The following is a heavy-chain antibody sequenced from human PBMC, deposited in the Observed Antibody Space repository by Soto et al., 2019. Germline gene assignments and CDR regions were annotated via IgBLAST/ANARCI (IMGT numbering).Heavy chain of an antibody. V-gene: IGHV1-18*01. D-gene: IGHD3-16*01. CDR3: ARHSIMITFGGAHDY. CDR2: ISAYNGNT. J-gene: IGHJ4*02. CDR1: GYTFTSYG. Sequence: ASVKVSCKASGYTFTSYGISCVLQSPLQWLEWMGCISAYNGNTNYAQKLQGRVTMTTDTSTSTAYMELRSLRSDDTAVYYCARHSIMITFGGAHDYWGQGTLVTVSS.